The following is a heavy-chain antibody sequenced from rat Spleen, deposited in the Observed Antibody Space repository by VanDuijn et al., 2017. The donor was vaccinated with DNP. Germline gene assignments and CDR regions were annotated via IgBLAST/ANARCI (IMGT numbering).Heavy chain of an antibody. V-gene: IGHV5-25*01. CDR3: ARDLEHY. CDR1: GFTFSDSY. CDR2: ITSGGDTT. J-gene: IGHJ2*01. Sequence: EVQLVESGGGLVQPGRSLKLSCAASGFTFSDSYMAWVRQAPTKGLERVASITSGGDTTYYLDSVKGRFTISRDNAKNTLYLQMNSLRSEDTATYYCARDLEHYWGQGVMVTVSS.